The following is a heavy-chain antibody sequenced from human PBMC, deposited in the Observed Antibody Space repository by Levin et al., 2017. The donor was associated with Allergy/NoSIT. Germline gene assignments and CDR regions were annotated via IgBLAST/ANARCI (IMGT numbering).Heavy chain of an antibody. Sequence: SQTLSLTCTVSGGSVRSGSYYWSWIRQPPGKGLEWIGYIYYSGSTNYNPSLKSRVTISVDTSKNQFSLKLSSVTAADTAVYYCARERSGAQWAFDIWGQGTMVTVSS. V-gene: IGHV4-61*01. CDR1: GGSVRSGSYY. J-gene: IGHJ3*02. CDR2: IYYSGST. D-gene: IGHD1-26*01. CDR3: ARERSGAQWAFDI.